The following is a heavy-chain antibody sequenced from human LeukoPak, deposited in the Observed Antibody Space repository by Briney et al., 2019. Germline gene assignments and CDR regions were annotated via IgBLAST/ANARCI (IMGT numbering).Heavy chain of an antibody. D-gene: IGHD4-17*01. V-gene: IGHV1-46*01. CDR1: GYTFTSYY. CDR3: ARPGYGDSPDY. Sequence: GASVKVSCKASGYTFTSYYMHWVRQAPGQGLEWMGIINSGGGTTSYAQKFQGRVTVTRDTSTSTVYMELSSLRSEDTAVYYCARPGYGDSPDYWGQGTLVTVSS. J-gene: IGHJ4*02. CDR2: INSGGGTT.